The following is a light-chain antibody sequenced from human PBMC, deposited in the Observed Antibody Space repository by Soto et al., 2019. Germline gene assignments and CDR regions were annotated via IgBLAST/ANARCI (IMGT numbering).Light chain of an antibody. V-gene: IGLV1-44*01. CDR3: EPGDATLNGFV. J-gene: IGLJ1*01. CDR2: NSY. CDR1: SSNIGSKT. Sequence: QSVLTQPPSASGTPGQRVTISCSGSSSNIGSKTVNWYQQLPGTVPKLLIYNSYQRPSGVPGRFSGSKSGTSASLAISGPQFEERVDYSWEPGDATLNGFVLGTGTKVPVL.